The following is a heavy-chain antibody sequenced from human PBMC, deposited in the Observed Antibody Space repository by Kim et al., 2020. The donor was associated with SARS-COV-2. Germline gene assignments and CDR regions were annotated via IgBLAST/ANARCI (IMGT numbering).Heavy chain of an antibody. V-gene: IGHV4-34*01. CDR2: VSHSGDT. CDR1: GGSFSDYS. Sequence: SETLSLTCAVCGGSFSDYSWSWIRQSPEKGLEWIGEVSHSGDTNYNPSLSSRVTISVDTSKNQFSLKVNSVTAADMAVYFCAGTSGRGYVFGRGEGTTVTVSS. J-gene: IGHJ6*04. D-gene: IGHD5-18*01. CDR3: AGTSGRGYVFG.